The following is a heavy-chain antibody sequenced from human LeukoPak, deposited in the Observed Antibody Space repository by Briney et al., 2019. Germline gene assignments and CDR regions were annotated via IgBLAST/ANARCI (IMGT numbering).Heavy chain of an antibody. D-gene: IGHD6-13*01. CDR1: GYSISSGYY. J-gene: IGHJ4*02. CDR2: IYHSGST. Sequence: PSETLSLTCADSGYSISSGYYWGWIRQPPGKGLEWIGSIYHSGSTYYNPSLKSRVTISVDTSKNQFSLKLSSVTAADTAVYYCARHSGIAAAPFDYWGQGTLVTVSS. V-gene: IGHV4-38-2*01. CDR3: ARHSGIAAAPFDY.